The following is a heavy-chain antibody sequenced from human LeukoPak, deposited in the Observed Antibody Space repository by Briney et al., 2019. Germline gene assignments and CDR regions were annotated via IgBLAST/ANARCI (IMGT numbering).Heavy chain of an antibody. V-gene: IGHV1-2*02. Sequence: GASVKVSCKASGYTFTGYYMHWVRQAPGQGLEWMGWINPNSGGTKYAQKFQGRLNMNSDASISTAYMELSSLRSDDTAVYYCASRPDQHLLYYFDYWGQGALVTVSS. CDR2: INPNSGGT. CDR3: ASRPDQHLLYYFDY. J-gene: IGHJ4*02. D-gene: IGHD2-15*01. CDR1: GYTFTGYY.